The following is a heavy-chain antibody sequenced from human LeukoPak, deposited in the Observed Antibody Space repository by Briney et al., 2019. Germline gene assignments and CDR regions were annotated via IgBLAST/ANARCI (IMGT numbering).Heavy chain of an antibody. CDR2: IYSNAGST. J-gene: IGHJ5*02. CDR3: ARARHNDDILTGYLQNWFDP. CDR1: GYTFTDYH. Sequence: ASVKVSCKASGYTFTDYHIHWVRQAPGQGLEWMGIIYSNAGSTNYAQKFQGRVTMTTDTSTSTVYMELSSLRSEDTAVYFCARARHNDDILTGYLQNWFDPWGQGTLVTVSS. D-gene: IGHD3-9*01. V-gene: IGHV1-46*01.